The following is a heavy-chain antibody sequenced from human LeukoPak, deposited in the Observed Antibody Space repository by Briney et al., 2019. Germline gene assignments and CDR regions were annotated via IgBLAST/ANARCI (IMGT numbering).Heavy chain of an antibody. CDR2: LSNSGNT. Sequence: PSETLSLTCTVSGGSLSSRSHYWGWIRQPPGQGLEWIGSLSNSGNTYYNPSLKSRVTISIDTSKNEFSLKLSSVTAADTAVYYCVRWTAGTTEDSWGQGTLVTVSS. D-gene: IGHD1-1*01. J-gene: IGHJ4*02. CDR1: GGSLSSRSHY. CDR3: VRWTAGTTEDS. V-gene: IGHV4-39*01.